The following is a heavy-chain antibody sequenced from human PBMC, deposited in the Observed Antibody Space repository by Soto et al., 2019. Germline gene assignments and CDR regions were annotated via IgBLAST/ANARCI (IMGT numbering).Heavy chain of an antibody. V-gene: IGHV3-23*01. CDR3: ATFLAAPSSKGTYGMDV. Sequence: EVQLLESGGGLVQPGGSLRLSCAASGLTSSDSAMRWVRQAPGKGLEWVSAISGAGGSTYYADSVKGRFTISRDNFKKMMYLHMDSLRVEDTAVYYCATFLAAPSSKGTYGMDVWGQGPKVIVSS. J-gene: IGHJ6*02. CDR1: GLTSSDSA. D-gene: IGHD6-6*01. CDR2: ISGAGGST.